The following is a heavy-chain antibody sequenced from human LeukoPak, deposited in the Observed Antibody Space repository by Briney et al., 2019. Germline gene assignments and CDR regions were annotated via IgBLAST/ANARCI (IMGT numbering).Heavy chain of an antibody. V-gene: IGHV3-30*03. CDR3: ARDLDSSRNDY. J-gene: IGHJ4*02. CDR1: GFTFSSYS. D-gene: IGHD6-13*01. Sequence: PGGSLRLSCAASGFTFSSYSMNWVRQAPGKGLEWVAVISYDGSNKYYADSVKGRFTISRDNSKNTLYLQMNSLRAEDTAVYYCARDLDSSRNDYWGQGTLVTVSS. CDR2: ISYDGSNK.